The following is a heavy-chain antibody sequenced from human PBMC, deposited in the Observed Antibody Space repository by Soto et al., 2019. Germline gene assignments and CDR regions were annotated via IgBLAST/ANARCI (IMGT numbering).Heavy chain of an antibody. CDR3: ARSHMVRGVINPTPNWFDP. CDR1: GYTFTSYG. CDR2: ISAYNGNT. J-gene: IGHJ5*02. Sequence: ASVKVSCKASGYTFTSYGISWVRQAPGQGLEWMGWISAYNGNTNYAQKLQGRVTMTTDTSTSTAYMELRSLRSDDTAVYYCARSHMVRGVINPTPNWFDPWGQGTLVTVSS. V-gene: IGHV1-18*01. D-gene: IGHD3-10*01.